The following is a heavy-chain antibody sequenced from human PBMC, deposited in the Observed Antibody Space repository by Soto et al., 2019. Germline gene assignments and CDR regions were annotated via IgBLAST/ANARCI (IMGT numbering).Heavy chain of an antibody. D-gene: IGHD3-16*02. Sequence: GASVKVSCKASGHTFTSYDINWVRQAAGQGLEWMGWINPNTGYTDYAQKFQDRVTMTGNTSITTAYMELSGLRSEDTAVYYCARGRVMITFGVVIVIDYWGQGSPVTSPQ. J-gene: IGHJ4*02. V-gene: IGHV1-8*01. CDR2: INPNTGYT. CDR1: GHTFTSYD. CDR3: ARGRVMITFGVVIVIDY.